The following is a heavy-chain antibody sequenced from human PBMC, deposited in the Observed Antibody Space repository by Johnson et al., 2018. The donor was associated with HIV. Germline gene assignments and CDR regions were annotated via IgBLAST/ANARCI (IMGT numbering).Heavy chain of an antibody. J-gene: IGHJ3*01. CDR3: ARGAMTMTQKGAFDV. Sequence: QVQLVESGGGVVQPGGSLRLSCAASGFTFSSYGMHWVRQAPGKGLEWVAFIRYDGSNKYYADSVKGRFTISRDNSKNTLYLQMTSLRAEDTAVYHCARGAMTMTQKGAFDVWGQGTMVTVSS. CDR2: IRYDGSNK. V-gene: IGHV3-30*02. CDR1: GFTFSSYG.